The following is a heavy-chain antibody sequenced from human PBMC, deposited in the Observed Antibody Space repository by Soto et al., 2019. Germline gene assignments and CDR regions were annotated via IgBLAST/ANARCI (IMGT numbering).Heavy chain of an antibody. J-gene: IGHJ5*02. CDR2: IRQDGGAQ. Sequence: GVSMRLSILASVFPFTTYCMSWVRQAPGKGLEWVANIRQDGGAQYYVDSVKGRFTISRDNAKNSVYLQMDSLRAEDTAVYYCVRGGHGSGSYLGSSWGQGILVNVSS. CDR1: VFPFTTYC. D-gene: IGHD3-10*01. V-gene: IGHV3-7*03. CDR3: VRGGHGSGSYLGSS.